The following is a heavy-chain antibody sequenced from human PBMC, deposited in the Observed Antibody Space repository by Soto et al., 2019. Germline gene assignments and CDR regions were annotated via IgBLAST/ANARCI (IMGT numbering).Heavy chain of an antibody. J-gene: IGHJ4*02. V-gene: IGHV4-4*02. Sequence: PSETLSLTCAVSGGSISSTNWWTWVRQSPGRGLEWIGEIYHSGTTNYSPSLKSRVNIAVDMSTNHFSLTLISVTAADTAVYYCARGGGYDSFEYWGQGILVTVSS. CDR2: IYHSGTT. CDR3: ARGGGYDSFEY. D-gene: IGHD5-12*01. CDR1: GGSISSTNW.